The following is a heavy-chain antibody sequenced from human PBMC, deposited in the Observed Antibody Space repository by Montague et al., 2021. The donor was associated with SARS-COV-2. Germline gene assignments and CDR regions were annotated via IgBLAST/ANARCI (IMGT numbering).Heavy chain of an antibody. CDR2: ISYDGSNK. D-gene: IGHD3-16*02. Sequence: SLRLSCPASGFTFSSYAMHWVRQAPGKGLEWVAVISYDGSNKYYADSAKGRFTISRDNSKNTLYLQMNSLRAEDTAVYYCARDNYDYVWGSYRYIYWGQGTLVTVSS. V-gene: IGHV3-30*04. J-gene: IGHJ4*02. CDR1: GFTFSSYA. CDR3: ARDNYDYVWGSYRYIY.